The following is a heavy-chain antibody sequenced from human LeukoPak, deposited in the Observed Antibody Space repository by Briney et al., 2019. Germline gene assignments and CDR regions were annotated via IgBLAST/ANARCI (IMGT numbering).Heavy chain of an antibody. CDR3: ARDAGYCSGGSCYPGQFDY. CDR2: ISSSGDII. Sequence: GGSLRLSCAASGFTFNNYEMNWVRQAPEKGLEWVSYISSSGDIIYYADSVKGRFTISRDNSKNTLYLQMNSLRAEDAAVYYCARDAGYCSGGSCYPGQFDYWGQGTLVTVSS. CDR1: GFTFNNYE. V-gene: IGHV3-48*03. D-gene: IGHD2-15*01. J-gene: IGHJ4*02.